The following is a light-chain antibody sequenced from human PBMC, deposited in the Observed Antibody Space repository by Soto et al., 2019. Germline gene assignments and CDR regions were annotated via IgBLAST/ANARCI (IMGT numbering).Light chain of an antibody. V-gene: IGKV3-15*01. J-gene: IGKJ2*01. CDR1: QSVSSK. CDR3: QQYNNWPHT. Sequence: EIVRTQSPSTLSVSPGERATLSCRASQSVSSKLAWFQQKPGQAPSLLIYGVSTRATGVPVRFSGSGSGTEFTLTINSLQSEDFAVYYCQQYNNWPHTFGQGTKVDIK. CDR2: GVS.